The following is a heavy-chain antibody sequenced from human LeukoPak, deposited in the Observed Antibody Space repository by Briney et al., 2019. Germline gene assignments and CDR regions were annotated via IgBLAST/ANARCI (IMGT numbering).Heavy chain of an antibody. CDR3: ARDRAEGDG. J-gene: IGHJ4*02. V-gene: IGHV3-48*03. Sequence: GGSLRLSCAASGFTFSSYEMNWVRQAPGKGLEWVSYISSSGSTIYYADSVKGRFTISRDNAKNSLYLQMNSLRVEDTAVYYCARDRAEGDGWGQGTLVTVSS. CDR1: GFTFSSYE. CDR2: ISSSGSTI. D-gene: IGHD5-24*01.